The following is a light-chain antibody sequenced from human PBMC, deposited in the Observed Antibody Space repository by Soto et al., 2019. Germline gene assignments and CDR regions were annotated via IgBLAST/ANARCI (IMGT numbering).Light chain of an antibody. J-gene: IGKJ1*01. CDR2: GAS. Sequence: IVLTQSPGTLCFSPGERATLSCRASQSITNNYLAWYQQKAGQVPRLLLYGASTRPTGIPDRFSGSGSGTDFTLTITRLEPDDFAVYYCQHYGSSPRTFGQGTKVDIK. V-gene: IGKV3-20*01. CDR3: QHYGSSPRT. CDR1: QSITNNY.